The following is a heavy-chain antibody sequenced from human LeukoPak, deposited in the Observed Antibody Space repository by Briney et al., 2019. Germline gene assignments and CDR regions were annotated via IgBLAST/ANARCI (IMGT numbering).Heavy chain of an antibody. CDR3: AKVRAGDDAFDI. J-gene: IGHJ3*02. CDR1: GFTFSSYA. CDR2: ISSSSSYI. D-gene: IGHD6-13*01. Sequence: PGGSLRLSCAASGFTFSSYAMHWVRQAPGKGLEWVSSISSSSSYIYYADSVKGRFTISRDNAKNSLYLQMNSLRAEDTAVYYCAKVRAGDDAFDIWGQGTMVTVSS. V-gene: IGHV3-21*04.